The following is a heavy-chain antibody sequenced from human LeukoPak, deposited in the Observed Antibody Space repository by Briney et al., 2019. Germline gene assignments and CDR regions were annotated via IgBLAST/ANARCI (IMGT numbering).Heavy chain of an antibody. CDR3: ARRAGAYSRPYGY. Sequence: GGSLRLSCTVSGFTVSSDSMSWVRQAPGKGLEWVSFIYSGGSTHYSDSVKGRFTISRDNSKNTLYLQMNSLRAEDTAVYYCARRAGAYSRPYGYWGQGTLVTVSS. CDR2: IYSGGST. CDR1: GFTVSSDS. J-gene: IGHJ4*02. D-gene: IGHD4/OR15-4a*01. V-gene: IGHV3-53*01.